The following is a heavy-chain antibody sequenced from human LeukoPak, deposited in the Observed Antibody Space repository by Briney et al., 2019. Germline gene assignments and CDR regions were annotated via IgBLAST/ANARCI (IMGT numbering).Heavy chain of an antibody. Sequence: ASVKVSCKASGYTFTGYYMHWVRQAPGQGLEWMGWINPNSGGTNYAQKFQGWVTMTRDTSISTAYMELSRLRSDDTAVYYCAREEVSGYCSGGSCSKPYYYYGMDVWGQGTTVTVSS. V-gene: IGHV1-2*04. CDR2: INPNSGGT. J-gene: IGHJ6*02. CDR3: AREEVSGYCSGGSCSKPYYYYGMDV. CDR1: GYTFTGYY. D-gene: IGHD2-15*01.